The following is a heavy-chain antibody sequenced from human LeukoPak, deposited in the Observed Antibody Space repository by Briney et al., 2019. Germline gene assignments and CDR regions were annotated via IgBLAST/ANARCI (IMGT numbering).Heavy chain of an antibody. CDR2: IYSGGST. Sequence: GGSLRLSCAASGLTFSSQVMSWVRQAPGKGLEWVSVIYSGGSTYYADSVKGRFTISRDNSKNTLYLQMNSLRAEDTAVYYCAREAVDTAMVYQREYYFDYWGQGTLVTVSS. CDR1: GLTFSSQV. D-gene: IGHD5-18*01. CDR3: AREAVDTAMVYQREYYFDY. J-gene: IGHJ4*02. V-gene: IGHV3-66*01.